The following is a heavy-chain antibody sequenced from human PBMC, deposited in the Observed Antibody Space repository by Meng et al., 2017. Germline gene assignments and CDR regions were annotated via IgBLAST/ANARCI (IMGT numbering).Heavy chain of an antibody. J-gene: IGHJ4*02. Sequence: QGERVQSVAEVTKPGAQLKVSCKPSGYNFPDYYIHWVRQAPGQGLEWMGRIDPKNGDTHYAQKFQGRVTMTGDTSISTAYMDLSGLRSDDTAVYYCARDEDISAAGKLFGDYWGQGTLVTVSS. CDR2: IDPKNGDT. CDR1: GYNFPDYY. D-gene: IGHD6-13*01. V-gene: IGHV1-2*06. CDR3: ARDEDISAAGKLFGDY.